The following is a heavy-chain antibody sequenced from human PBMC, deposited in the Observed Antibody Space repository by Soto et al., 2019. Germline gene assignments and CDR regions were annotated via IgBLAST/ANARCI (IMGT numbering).Heavy chain of an antibody. Sequence: QLQLQESGPRLVKPSETLSLTCTVSNGSISSKSHYWGWMRQPPGKGLEWIGTVYYSGTTYYNPSLKSRVIISVDPSKNQFSLKLSSVTAADSAVYYCASLLPHFWSGYFDSWGQGTLVTVSS. CDR2: VYYSGTT. D-gene: IGHD3-3*02. CDR3: ASLLPHFWSGYFDS. J-gene: IGHJ4*02. V-gene: IGHV4-39*01. CDR1: NGSISSKSHY.